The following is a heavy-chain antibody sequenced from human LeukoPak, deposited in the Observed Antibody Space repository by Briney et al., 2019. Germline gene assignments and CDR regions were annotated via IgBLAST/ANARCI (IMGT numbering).Heavy chain of an antibody. Sequence: SETLSLTCTVSAGSISSYYWSWIRHPPGKGLEWFGSIYYSGSTNYNPSLKSRVTISVDTSKNQFSLKLSSVTAADTAVYYCARVAAAGTSYYYYYMDVWGKGATVTVSS. J-gene: IGHJ6*03. CDR3: ARVAAAGTSYYYYYMDV. V-gene: IGHV4-59*01. CDR1: AGSISSYY. CDR2: IYYSGST. D-gene: IGHD6-13*01.